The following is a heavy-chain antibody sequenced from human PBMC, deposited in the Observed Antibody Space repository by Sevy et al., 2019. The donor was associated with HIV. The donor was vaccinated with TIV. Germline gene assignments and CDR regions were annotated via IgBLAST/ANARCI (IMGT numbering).Heavy chain of an antibody. CDR1: GFTFSSYS. CDR3: ARGYDSSGYYILVHYYYGMDV. V-gene: IGHV3-48*02. J-gene: IGHJ6*02. CDR2: ISSSSSTI. Sequence: LSLTCAASGFTFSSYSMNWVRQAPGKGLEWVSYISSSSSTIYYADSVKGRFTISRDNAKNSLYLQMNSLRDEDTAVYYCARGYDSSGYYILVHYYYGMDVWGQGTTVTVSS. D-gene: IGHD3-22*01.